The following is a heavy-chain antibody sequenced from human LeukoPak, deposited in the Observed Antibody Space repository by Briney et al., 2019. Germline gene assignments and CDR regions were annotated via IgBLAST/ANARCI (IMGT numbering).Heavy chain of an antibody. CDR3: ARQAGGSWFDY. D-gene: IGHD6-13*01. J-gene: IGHJ4*02. V-gene: IGHV3-23*01. CDR1: GFTFSIYA. Sequence: GGSLRLSCAASGFTFSIYAMTWVRQAPGKGLEWVSAISGNSRDTHYIDSVKGRFTISRDNSKNTLYLQMNSLRAEDTAVFYCARQAGGSWFDYWGQGTLVTVSS. CDR2: ISGNSRDT.